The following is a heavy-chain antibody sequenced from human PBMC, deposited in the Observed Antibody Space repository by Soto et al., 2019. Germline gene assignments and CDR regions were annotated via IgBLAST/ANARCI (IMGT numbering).Heavy chain of an antibody. Sequence: APVEVSLKASGVTFTCHSMHLVCQAPGQRLEWMGWINAGNGNTKYSQKFQGRVTITRDTSASTAYMELSSLRSEDTAVYYCARELDGSGWYGRFDYWGQGTLVTVSS. J-gene: IGHJ4*02. CDR3: ARELDGSGWYGRFDY. CDR1: GVTFTCHS. CDR2: INAGNGNT. D-gene: IGHD6-19*01. V-gene: IGHV1-3*01.